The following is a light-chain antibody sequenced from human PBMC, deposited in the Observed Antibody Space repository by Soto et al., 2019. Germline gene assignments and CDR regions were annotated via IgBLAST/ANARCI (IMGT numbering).Light chain of an antibody. CDR3: TSFACSNSLL. Sequence: QSVLTQPPSASGSPGQSVTISCTGTSSDVGGYNYVSWYQHHPGRAPKLMIYHVSERPSGVPERFSGSKSGNMASLTVSGLQAEDEADYYCTSFACSNSLLFGTGTKVTVL. CDR2: HVS. J-gene: IGLJ1*01. CDR1: SSDVGGYNY. V-gene: IGLV2-8*01.